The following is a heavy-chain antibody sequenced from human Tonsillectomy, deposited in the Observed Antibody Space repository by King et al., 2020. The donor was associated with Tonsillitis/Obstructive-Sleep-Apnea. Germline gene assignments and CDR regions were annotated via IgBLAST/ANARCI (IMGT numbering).Heavy chain of an antibody. D-gene: IGHD5-18*01. CDR1: AFTFSNYG. V-gene: IGHV3-30*18. J-gene: IGHJ4*02. CDR2: ISYDGSNE. Sequence: VQLVESGGGVVQPGRSLRLSCAASAFTFSNYGMHWVRQAPGKGLEWGAVISYDGSNEYYADSVKGRFPISRDNSKNTLYLQMNSLRAEDTAVYYCAKDKASYGPHVFDYWGQGTLVTVSS. CDR3: AKDKASYGPHVFDY.